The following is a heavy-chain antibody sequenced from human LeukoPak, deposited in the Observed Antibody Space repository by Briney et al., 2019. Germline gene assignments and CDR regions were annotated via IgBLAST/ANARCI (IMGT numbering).Heavy chain of an antibody. CDR3: AKPPYGDYVTLAFDI. V-gene: IGHV3-21*04. CDR1: TFTFSDYS. Sequence: GGSLRLSCVGSTFTFSDYSMNWVRQAPGKGLEWVSSISSSSSYIYYADSVKGRFTISRDNAKNTLYLQMNSLRAEDTAVYYCAKPPYGDYVTLAFDIWGQGTMVTVSS. J-gene: IGHJ3*02. CDR2: ISSSSSYI. D-gene: IGHD4-17*01.